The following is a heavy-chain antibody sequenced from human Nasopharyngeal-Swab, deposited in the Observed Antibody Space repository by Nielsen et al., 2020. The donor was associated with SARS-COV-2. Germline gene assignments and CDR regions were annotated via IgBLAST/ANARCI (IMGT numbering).Heavy chain of an antibody. Sequence: GGSLRLSCEASGFTFSDFSMHWVRQAPGKGLEWVAVISKDGSSQYYADFVKGRFTISRDNPKKTLSLQMNSLRLEDTAVYFCASKVETLHAFDVWGQGTMVTVSS. CDR3: ASKVETLHAFDV. D-gene: IGHD2-21*02. V-gene: IGHV3-30*04. J-gene: IGHJ3*01. CDR2: ISKDGSSQ. CDR1: GFTFSDFS.